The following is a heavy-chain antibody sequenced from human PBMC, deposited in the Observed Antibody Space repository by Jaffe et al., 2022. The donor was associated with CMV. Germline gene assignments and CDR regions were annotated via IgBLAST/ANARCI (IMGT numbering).Heavy chain of an antibody. D-gene: IGHD3-22*01. J-gene: IGHJ4*02. CDR3: ARGRSSRYYDSSGYYYGY. CDR2: INHSGST. Sequence: QVQLQQWGAGLLKPSETLSLTCAVYGGSFSGYYWSWIRQPPGKGLEWIGEINHSGSTNYNPSLKSRVTISVDTSKNQFSLKLSSVTAADTAVYYCARGRSSRYYDSSGYYYGYWGQGTLVTVSS. CDR1: GGSFSGYY. V-gene: IGHV4-34*01.